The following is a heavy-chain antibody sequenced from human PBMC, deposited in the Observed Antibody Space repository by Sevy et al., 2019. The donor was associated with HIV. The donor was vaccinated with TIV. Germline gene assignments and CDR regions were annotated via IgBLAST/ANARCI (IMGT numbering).Heavy chain of an antibody. CDR3: AKEWTLLSDWYGEFDY. V-gene: IGHV3-23*01. Sequence: GGYLRLSCAASGFTFTNYGMHWVRQAPGKGLECVSGISNSGANTYYADSVRGRFTVSRDNSKNTVYLQLNSLRAEDTAIYYCAKEWTLLSDWYGEFDYWGQGTLVTVSS. CDR1: GFTFTNYG. J-gene: IGHJ4*02. CDR2: ISNSGANT. D-gene: IGHD6-19*01.